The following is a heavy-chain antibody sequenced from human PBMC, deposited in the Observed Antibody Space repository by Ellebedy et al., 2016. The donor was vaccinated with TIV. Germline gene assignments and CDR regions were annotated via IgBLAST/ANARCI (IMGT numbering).Heavy chain of an antibody. CDR1: GYSFTSYG. CDR3: ARKYYLDF. J-gene: IGHJ4*02. Sequence: ASVKVSCKASGYSFTSYGISWVRQAPGQGLEWMGWISTYNGNTDFAQKFQGRVTLTTETSTSTAYMELSSLTSEDTAIYYCARKYYLDFWGQGTLVTVSS. V-gene: IGHV1-18*04. CDR2: ISTYNGNT.